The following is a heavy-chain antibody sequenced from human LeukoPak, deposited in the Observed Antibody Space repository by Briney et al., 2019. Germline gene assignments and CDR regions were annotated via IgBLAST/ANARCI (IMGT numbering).Heavy chain of an antibody. CDR3: ARGYCSTTSCYVGSSYYYGMDV. V-gene: IGHV4-34*01. Sequence: PSETLSLTCAVYGGSFSGYYWSWIRQPPGKGLEWIGEINHSGSTNYNPSLKSRVTISVDTSKNQFSLKLSSVTAADTAVYYCARGYCSTTSCYVGSSYYYGMDVWGQGTTVTVSS. J-gene: IGHJ6*02. CDR2: INHSGST. D-gene: IGHD2-2*01. CDR1: GGSFSGYY.